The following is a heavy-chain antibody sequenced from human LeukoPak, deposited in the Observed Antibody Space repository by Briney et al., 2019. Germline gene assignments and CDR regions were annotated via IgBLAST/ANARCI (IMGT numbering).Heavy chain of an antibody. CDR1: GGSILGYY. Sequence: SETLSLTCTVCGGSILGYYWSWIRQPPGKGLEWIGYIYYSGSTNYSPSLKSRLTISVDTSKNQFSLKLSSVTAADTAVYYCARTYGSSGLGYFDLWGRGTLVTVSS. J-gene: IGHJ2*01. V-gene: IGHV4-59*01. CDR3: ARTYGSSGLGYFDL. CDR2: IYYSGST. D-gene: IGHD6-13*01.